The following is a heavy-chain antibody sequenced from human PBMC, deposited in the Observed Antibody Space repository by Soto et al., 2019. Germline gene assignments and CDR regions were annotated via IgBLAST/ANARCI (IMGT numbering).Heavy chain of an antibody. CDR1: GYTFPCFA. CDR2: INAGNGNT. V-gene: IGHV1-3*01. CDR3: ARVGSSSSPTTPTLFDY. D-gene: IGHD6-6*01. J-gene: IGHJ4*02. Sequence: ASVLVYCKASGYTFPCFAMHWVRQAPGQRLEWMGWINAGNGNTKYSQKFQGRVTITRDTSASTAYMELSSLRSEDTAVYYCARVGSSSSPTTPTLFDYWGQGTLVTAPQ.